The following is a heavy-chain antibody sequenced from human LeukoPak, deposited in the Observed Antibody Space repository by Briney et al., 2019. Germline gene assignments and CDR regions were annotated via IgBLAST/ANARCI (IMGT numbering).Heavy chain of an antibody. V-gene: IGHV1-18*01. CDR1: GYTFTTYG. CDR3: AREGLGELTLDC. Sequence: ASVTVSFTSSGYTFTTYGITWVRQAPGQGLEWMGWISTDNGDTNYAQKLQGRVTMTTDTSTSTAYMELRSLRSDDTAVYYCAREGLGELTLDCWGQGTLVTVSS. D-gene: IGHD3-16*01. CDR2: ISTDNGDT. J-gene: IGHJ4*02.